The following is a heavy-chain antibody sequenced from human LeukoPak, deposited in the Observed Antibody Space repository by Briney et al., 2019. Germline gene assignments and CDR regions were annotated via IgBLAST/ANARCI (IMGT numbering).Heavy chain of an antibody. D-gene: IGHD3-22*01. CDR1: GFTFSTYS. CDR2: ITGSSSFI. Sequence: GGSLRLSCAASGFTFSTYSMNWVRQAPGKGLDWVSSITGSSSFIYYADSVKGRFTISRDNAKNSLHLQMNSLRAEDTAVYYCARDFDSSGYGYNWFDPWGQGTRVTVSS. CDR3: ARDFDSSGYGYNWFDP. J-gene: IGHJ5*02. V-gene: IGHV3-21*01.